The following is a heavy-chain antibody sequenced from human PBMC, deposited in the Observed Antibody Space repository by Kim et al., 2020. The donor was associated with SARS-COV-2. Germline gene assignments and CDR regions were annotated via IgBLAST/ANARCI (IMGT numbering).Heavy chain of an antibody. V-gene: IGHV3-53*01. CDR2: IYSGGST. CDR3: ARDGYNYIDAFDI. CDR1: GFTVSSNY. Sequence: GGSLRLSCAASGFTVSSNYMSWVRQAPGKGLEWVSVIYSGGSTYYADSAKGRFTISRDNSKNTLYLHMNSLRAEDTAVYYCARDGYNYIDAFDIWGQGT. J-gene: IGHJ3*02. D-gene: IGHD5-12*01.